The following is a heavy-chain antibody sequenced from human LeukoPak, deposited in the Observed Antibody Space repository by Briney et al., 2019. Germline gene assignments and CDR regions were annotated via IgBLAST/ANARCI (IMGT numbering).Heavy chain of an antibody. Sequence: GASVKVSCKASGYTFTSYGISWVRQAPGQGLEWMGWISAYNGNTNYAQKLQGRVTMTTDTSTSTAYMELRSLRSDDTAVYYCARDDLIAVAGTFDYWGQGTLVTVSS. CDR3: ARDDLIAVAGTFDY. V-gene: IGHV1-18*01. CDR1: GYTFTSYG. D-gene: IGHD6-19*01. CDR2: ISAYNGNT. J-gene: IGHJ4*02.